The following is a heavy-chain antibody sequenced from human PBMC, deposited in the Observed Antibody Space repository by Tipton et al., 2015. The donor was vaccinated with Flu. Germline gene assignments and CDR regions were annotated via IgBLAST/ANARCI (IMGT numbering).Heavy chain of an antibody. J-gene: IGHJ6*02. CDR1: GYSFTNYW. V-gene: IGHV5-51*03. CDR2: IYPGDPDP. Sequence: QLVQSGAEVKKPGESLKISCKASGYSFTNYWVGWVRQMPGKGLEWMGIIYPGDPDPRYSPSFEGQVTISADKSISTASLQWRSLKASDTAVYYCVRRGGSRSYPYDMDVWGQGTTVSVSS. CDR3: VRRGGSRSYPYDMDV. D-gene: IGHD6-13*01.